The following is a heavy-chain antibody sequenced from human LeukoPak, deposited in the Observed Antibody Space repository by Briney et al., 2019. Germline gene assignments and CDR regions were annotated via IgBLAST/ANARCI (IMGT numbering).Heavy chain of an antibody. CDR3: AGGNYDFWSGNFDY. J-gene: IGHJ4*02. CDR1: GGTFSSYG. V-gene: IGHV1-69*13. D-gene: IGHD3-3*01. Sequence: GASVKVSCKASGGTFSSYGISWVRQAPGQGLEWMGGIIPIFGTANYAQKFQGRVTITADESTSTAYMELSSLRSEDTAVYYCAGGNYDFWSGNFDYWGQGTLVTVSS. CDR2: IIPIFGTA.